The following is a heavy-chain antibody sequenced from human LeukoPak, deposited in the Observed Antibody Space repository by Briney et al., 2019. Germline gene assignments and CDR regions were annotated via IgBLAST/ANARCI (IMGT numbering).Heavy chain of an antibody. CDR3: ARDPLGYCSSTSCYRYYYYYYGMDV. CDR1: GYTFTSYG. D-gene: IGHD2-2*01. J-gene: IGHJ6*02. CDR2: ISAYNGNT. Sequence: ASVKVSCKASGYTFTSYGISWLRQAPGQGLEWMGWISAYNGNTNYAQKLRGRVTMTTDTSTSTAYMELRSLRSDDTAVYYYARDPLGYCSSTSCYRYYYYYYGMDVWGQGTTVTVSS. V-gene: IGHV1-18*01.